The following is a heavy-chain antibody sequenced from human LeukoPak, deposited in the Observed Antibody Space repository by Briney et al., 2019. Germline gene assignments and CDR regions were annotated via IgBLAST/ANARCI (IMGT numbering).Heavy chain of an antibody. V-gene: IGHV3-7*01. Sequence: GGSLRLSSAASGFTFSDHWMSWVRQAPGKGLEWVANIRQDGSSIFYADSVKGRFTISRDNAKNSVFLQMDNLTPDDTAVYYCARAVDLADYWGQGTLVTVSS. J-gene: IGHJ4*02. CDR2: IRQDGSSI. CDR1: GFTFSDHW. CDR3: ARAVDLADY.